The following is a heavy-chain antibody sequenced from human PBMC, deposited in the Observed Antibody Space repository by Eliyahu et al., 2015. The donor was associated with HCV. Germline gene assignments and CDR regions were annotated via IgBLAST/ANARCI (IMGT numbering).Heavy chain of an antibody. V-gene: IGHV4-39*07. J-gene: IGHJ4*02. CDR3: MRDARSGMTTDY. Sequence: QLQLQESGPGLVKPSETLSLTXTXXGXXXSSPNYYWAWIRQPPGKGLXWIGSIFXSGNTYYNPSLQSRVTMSVDPSKYQFSLKLASVTAADTAVYYCMRDARSGMTTDYWGQGTLVTVSS. CDR1: GXXXSSPNYY. CDR2: IFXSGNT. D-gene: IGHD4-11*01.